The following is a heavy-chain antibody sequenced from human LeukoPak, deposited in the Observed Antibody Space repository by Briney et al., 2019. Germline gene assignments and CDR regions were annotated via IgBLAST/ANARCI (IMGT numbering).Heavy chain of an antibody. CDR1: GGSLSSSSYY. J-gene: IGHJ3*02. D-gene: IGHD5-24*01. CDR2: MYYSGST. V-gene: IGHV4-39*01. Sequence: PSETLSLTCTVSGGSLSSSSYYWGWIRQPPGEGLEWIGSMYYSGSTYYNAALRSRLIISVDTSKNQFSLKLSSVTAADTAVYYCARHFHRDGCTSNAFDIWGQGTMVTVSS. CDR3: ARHFHRDGCTSNAFDI.